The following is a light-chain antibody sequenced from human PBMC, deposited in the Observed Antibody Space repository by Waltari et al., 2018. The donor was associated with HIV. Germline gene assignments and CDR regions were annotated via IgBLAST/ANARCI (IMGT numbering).Light chain of an antibody. Sequence: SYVLTQPPSVSVAPGKTARITCGGNYIGSKSVHWYQQKPGQAPALVIYYNSDRPSGIPGRFSGSNSGNTATLTISRVEAGDEADYYCQVWDSSSDPYVFGTGTKVTVL. J-gene: IGLJ1*01. V-gene: IGLV3-21*04. CDR3: QVWDSSSDPYV. CDR1: YIGSKS. CDR2: YNS.